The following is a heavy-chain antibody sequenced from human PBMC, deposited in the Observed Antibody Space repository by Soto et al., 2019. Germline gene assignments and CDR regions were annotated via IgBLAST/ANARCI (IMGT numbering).Heavy chain of an antibody. CDR2: IYPGDSDT. D-gene: IGHD5-12*01. CDR1: GYSFTSYW. J-gene: IGHJ3*02. CDR3: ASQEMATKNVDAFDI. V-gene: IGHV5-51*01. Sequence: PGVSMKISCKGAGYSFTSYWIGWVRQMPGKGLEWMGIIYPGDSDTRYSPSFQGQVTISADKSISTAYLQWSSLKASDTAMYYCASQEMATKNVDAFDIWGQGTMVTV.